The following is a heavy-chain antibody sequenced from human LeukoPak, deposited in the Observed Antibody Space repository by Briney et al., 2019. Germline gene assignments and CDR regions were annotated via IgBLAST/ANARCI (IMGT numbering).Heavy chain of an antibody. J-gene: IGHJ4*02. CDR2: IYYSGST. CDR1: GDSISSYY. Sequence: SETLSLTCTVSGDSISSYYWSWIRQPPGKGLEWIGYIYYSGSTNYNPSLKSRVTISVYTSKNQFSLKLSSVTAADTAVYYCARGGYFSGWYRFDYWGQGTLVTVSS. V-gene: IGHV4-59*01. D-gene: IGHD6-19*01. CDR3: ARGGYFSGWYRFDY.